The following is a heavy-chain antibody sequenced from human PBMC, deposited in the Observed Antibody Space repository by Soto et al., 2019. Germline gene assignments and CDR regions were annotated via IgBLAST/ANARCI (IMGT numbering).Heavy chain of an antibody. CDR2: ISAYNGNT. Sequence: ASVEVSWEASGDAFASCGRRWVRQAPGQGLEWMGWISAYNGNTNYAQKLQGRVTMTTDTSTSTAYMELRSLRSDDTAVYYCARDRDSAFDIWGQGTMVTVSS. D-gene: IGHD3-10*01. J-gene: IGHJ3*02. V-gene: IGHV1-18*01. CDR1: GDAFASCG. CDR3: ARDRDSAFDI.